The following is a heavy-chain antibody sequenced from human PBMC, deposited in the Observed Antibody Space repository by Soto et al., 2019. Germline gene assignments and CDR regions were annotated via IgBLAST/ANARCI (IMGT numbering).Heavy chain of an antibody. J-gene: IGHJ6*02. V-gene: IGHV3-64*02. Sequence: PWGSLRLSCAASGFTFSSYGMHCVRQAPGKGLEYVSAISSNGGSTYYADSVKGRFTISRDNSKSTLYLQMNSLRAEDTALYYCAKGRSYYYYYGVDVWGQGTTVTVSS. CDR2: ISSNGGST. CDR3: AKGRSYYYYYGVDV. CDR1: GFTFSSYG.